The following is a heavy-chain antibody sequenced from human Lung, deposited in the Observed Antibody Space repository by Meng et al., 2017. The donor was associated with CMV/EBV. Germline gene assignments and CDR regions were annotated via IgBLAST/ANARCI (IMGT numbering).Heavy chain of an antibody. J-gene: IGHJ4*02. V-gene: IGHV4-4*02. CDR1: ACSICRSTC. CDR2: IYHSGST. CDR3: ARVVTALWGYYFDY. Sequence: QWRELGPGPVDASGAPPLPCLVSACSICRSTCWSLDRQPPGKGLEWIGEIYHSGSTNYNPSLKSRVTISVDTSKNQFSLKLSSVTAADTAVYYCARVVTALWGYYFDYWGQGTLVTVSS. D-gene: IGHD2-21*02.